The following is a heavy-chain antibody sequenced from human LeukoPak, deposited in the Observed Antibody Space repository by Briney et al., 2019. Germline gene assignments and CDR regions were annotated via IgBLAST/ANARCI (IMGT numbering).Heavy chain of an antibody. CDR1: GFTFSSYA. CDR2: ISYDGSNK. J-gene: IGHJ4*02. Sequence: GRSLRLSCAASGFTFSSYAMHWVRQAPGKGLEWVAVISYDGSNKYYADSVKGRFTISRDNSKNTLYLQMNSLRAEDTAVYYCAQVEAATPIIDYWGQGTLATVSS. CDR3: AQVEAATPIIDY. V-gene: IGHV3-30*04. D-gene: IGHD2-15*01.